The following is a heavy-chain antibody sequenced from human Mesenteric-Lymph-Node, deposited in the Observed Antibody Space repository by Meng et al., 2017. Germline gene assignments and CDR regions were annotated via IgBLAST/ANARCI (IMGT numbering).Heavy chain of an antibody. CDR2: IVGSGGTT. CDR3: TKGQHSSGYPFDY. V-gene: IGHV3-23*04. J-gene: IGHJ4*02. CDR1: GFTFSTYS. Sequence: EVQLVESGGGLVKPGGSLRLSCAASGFTFSTYSMNWVRQAPGKGLEWVSAIVGSGGTTYHADSVKGRFTISRDNSRNTMYLQMNSLRAEDTAVYYCTKGQHSSGYPFDYWGQGTLVTVSS. D-gene: IGHD3-22*01.